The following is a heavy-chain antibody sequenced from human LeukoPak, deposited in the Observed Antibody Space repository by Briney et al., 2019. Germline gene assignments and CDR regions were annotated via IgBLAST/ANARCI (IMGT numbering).Heavy chain of an antibody. Sequence: GGSLRLSCAASGFTFSSYEMNWVRQAPGEGLEWISNISSSGSAIYYADSVKGRFTISRDSAKNSLYLQMNSLRAEDTAVYYCARSPTDYDILTGYSIDYFDYWGQGTLVTVSS. D-gene: IGHD3-9*01. CDR2: ISSSGSAI. V-gene: IGHV3-48*03. J-gene: IGHJ4*02. CDR3: ARSPTDYDILTGYSIDYFDY. CDR1: GFTFSSYE.